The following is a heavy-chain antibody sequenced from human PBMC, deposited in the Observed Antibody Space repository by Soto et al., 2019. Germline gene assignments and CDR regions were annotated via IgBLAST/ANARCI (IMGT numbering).Heavy chain of an antibody. D-gene: IGHD1-26*01. V-gene: IGHV4-31*03. CDR2: IYYSGST. Sequence: PSETLSLTCTVSGGSISSGGYYWSWIRQHPGKGLEWIGYIYYSGSTYYNPSLKSRVTISVDTSKNQFSLKLSSVTAADTAVYYCARAGGREWVDYWGQGTLVTVSS. CDR1: GGSISSGGYY. J-gene: IGHJ4*02. CDR3: ARAGGREWVDY.